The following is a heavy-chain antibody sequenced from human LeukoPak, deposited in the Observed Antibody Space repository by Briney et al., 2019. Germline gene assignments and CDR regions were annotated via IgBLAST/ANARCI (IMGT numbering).Heavy chain of an antibody. J-gene: IGHJ4*02. V-gene: IGHV3-30*18. CDR2: ISYDGSNK. CDR1: GFTFSSYG. Sequence: GRSLRLSCAASGFTFSSYGMHWVRQAPGKGLEWVAVISYDGSNKYYADSVKGRFTISRDNSKNTLYLQMNSLRAEDTAVYYCAKDAVGYSGSWYRWYFDYWGQGTLVTVSS. D-gene: IGHD6-13*01. CDR3: AKDAVGYSGSWYRWYFDY.